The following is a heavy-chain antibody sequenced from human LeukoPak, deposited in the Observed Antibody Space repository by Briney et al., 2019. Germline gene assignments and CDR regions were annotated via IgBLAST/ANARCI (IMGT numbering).Heavy chain of an antibody. CDR2: VHLNGAT. V-gene: IGHV4-4*02. CDR3: TIESGAFSPFGF. CDR1: GGAIMTTNW. Sequence: SETLSLTCDVSGGAIMTTNWWSWVPQPPNKGLEWIGEVHLNGATNYNPSLESRVTMSIDTSKNHLSLELTSVTAADTAMYYCTIESGAFSPFGFWGQGTLVTVSS. D-gene: IGHD1-26*01. J-gene: IGHJ4*02.